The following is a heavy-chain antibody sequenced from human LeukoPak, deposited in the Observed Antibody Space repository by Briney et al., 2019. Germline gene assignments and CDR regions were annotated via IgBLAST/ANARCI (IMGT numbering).Heavy chain of an antibody. V-gene: IGHV1-69*06. CDR2: ITPIFGTT. Sequence: SVRVSCKASGGTFSSSAISWVRQAPGRGLEWIGGITPIFGTTNYAQRLQDRVTITADKPFTTVYLELSSLRSEDTAVFYCARKANVASVSEAGTIRGFFDLWGRGTLVTVSS. D-gene: IGHD6-13*01. CDR3: ARKANVASVSEAGTIRGFFDL. CDR1: GGTFSSSA. J-gene: IGHJ2*01.